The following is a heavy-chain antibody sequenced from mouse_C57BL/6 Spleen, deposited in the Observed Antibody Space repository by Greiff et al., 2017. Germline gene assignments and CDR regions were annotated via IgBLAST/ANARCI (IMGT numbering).Heavy chain of an antibody. Sequence: QVQLKESGAELVRPGASVTLSCKASGYTFTDYEMHWVKQTPVHGLEWIGAIDPETGGTAYNQKFKGKAILTADKSSSTAYMELRRLTSEYAAVYYCTRSPYYGSSYRLDYWGQGTALTVSS. CDR1: GYTFTDYE. CDR3: TRSPYYGSSYRLDY. D-gene: IGHD1-1*01. J-gene: IGHJ2*01. CDR2: IDPETGGT. V-gene: IGHV1-15*01.